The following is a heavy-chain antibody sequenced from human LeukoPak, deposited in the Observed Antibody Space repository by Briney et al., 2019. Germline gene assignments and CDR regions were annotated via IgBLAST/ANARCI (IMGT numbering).Heavy chain of an antibody. CDR1: RFTFNNYG. CDR3: AKDSSVFHYDSRNFDY. J-gene: IGHJ4*02. Sequence: GGSLRLSCAASRFTFNNYGMHWVRQAPGKGLEWVAFIRFDGSNKYYADSVKGRFTISRDNSKNTLYLQMNSLRAEDTAVFYCAKDSSVFHYDSRNFDYWGQGTLVTVSS. D-gene: IGHD3-22*01. CDR2: IRFDGSNK. V-gene: IGHV3-30*02.